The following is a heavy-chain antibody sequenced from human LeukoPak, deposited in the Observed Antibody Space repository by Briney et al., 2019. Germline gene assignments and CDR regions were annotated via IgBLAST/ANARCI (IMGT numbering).Heavy chain of an antibody. J-gene: IGHJ4*02. CDR1: GFTFSNYA. V-gene: IGHV3-23*01. CDR2: ISAGGVDT. CDR3: AAKEGLTGYLSGSFDY. Sequence: GGSLRLSCVASGFTFSNYAMTWVRQAPGKGLEWVSAISAGGVDTFYADSVRGRFTISRDNSKSTLYLQMNSLRAEDAAVYYCAAKEGLTGYLSGSFDYWGQGTLVTVSS. D-gene: IGHD3-9*01.